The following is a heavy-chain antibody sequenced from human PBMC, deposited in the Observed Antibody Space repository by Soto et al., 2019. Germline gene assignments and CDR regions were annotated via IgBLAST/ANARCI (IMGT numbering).Heavy chain of an antibody. J-gene: IGHJ4*02. V-gene: IGHV4-34*01. CDR3: ARGSGIVALPGELEDVNYDY. D-gene: IGHD2-21*01. Sequence: QVQLQQWGAGLVKPSETLSLSCAVYGQSFSGHSWAWIRQPPGKGLEWIGEINESGSTYYNPSLKRRVTISTDTSNNQFSLKLSSVSAANTAAYFCARGSGIVALPGELEDVNYDYWGQGTLVNVSS. CDR2: INESGST. CDR1: GQSFSGHS.